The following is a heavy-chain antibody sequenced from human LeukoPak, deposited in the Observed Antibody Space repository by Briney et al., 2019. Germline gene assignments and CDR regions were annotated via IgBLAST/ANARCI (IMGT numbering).Heavy chain of an antibody. CDR3: VREWVDWGQGYNWFDR. CDR1: EFTFSNYW. D-gene: IGHD7-27*01. CDR2: XXXDGSKK. J-gene: IGHJ5*02. V-gene: IGHV3-7*01. Sequence: GGSLRLSCAASEFTFSNYWMSWVRQAPGKXXXXXXXXXXDGSKKYYVDSVKGRFAISRDNTKNSLHLQMSSLRAEDTAVYYCVREWVDWGQGYNWFDRWGQGTLATVSS.